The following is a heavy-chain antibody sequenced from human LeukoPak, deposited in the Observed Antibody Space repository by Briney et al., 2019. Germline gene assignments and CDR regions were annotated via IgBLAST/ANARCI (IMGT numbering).Heavy chain of an antibody. CDR1: GFTFSSYA. CDR3: ARDLSAGYSYGPHPYYYGMDV. V-gene: IGHV3-30-3*01. CDR2: ISYDGSNK. Sequence: GGSLRLSCAASGFTFSSYAMHWVRQAPGEGLEWVAVISYDGSNKYYADSVKGRFTISRDNSKNTLYLQMNSLRAEDTAVYYCARDLSAGYSYGPHPYYYGMDVWGQGTTVTVSS. D-gene: IGHD5-18*01. J-gene: IGHJ6*02.